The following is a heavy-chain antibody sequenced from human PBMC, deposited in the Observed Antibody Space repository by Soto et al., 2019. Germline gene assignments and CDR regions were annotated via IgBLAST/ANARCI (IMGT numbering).Heavy chain of an antibody. V-gene: IGHV4-39*01. Sequence: PSETLSLTCTVSGGSISSSSYYWGWIRQPPGKGLEWIGSIYYSGSTYYNPSLKSRVTISVDTSKNQFSLKLSSVTAADTAVYYCARGIADRKFGYYGMDVWGQGTTVTVSS. CDR2: IYYSGST. CDR3: ARGIADRKFGYYGMDV. D-gene: IGHD6-6*01. CDR1: GGSISSSSYY. J-gene: IGHJ6*02.